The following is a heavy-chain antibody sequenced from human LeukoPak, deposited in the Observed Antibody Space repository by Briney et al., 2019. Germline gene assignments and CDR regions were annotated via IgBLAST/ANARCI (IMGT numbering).Heavy chain of an antibody. CDR2: IHHSGST. J-gene: IGHJ4*02. CDR3: AYSKCLYRLDD. V-gene: IGHV4-4*01. D-gene: IGHD3-16*01. CDR1: GDFISSNLW. Sequence: PSETLSLTCAVSGDFISSNLWWNWVRQSPAPGKGLEWIGEIHHSGSTNYNPSPKSRLTISIDKTRKQFSLRLNSVPDADTAVYCGAYSKCLYRLDDWGQGTLVTVSS.